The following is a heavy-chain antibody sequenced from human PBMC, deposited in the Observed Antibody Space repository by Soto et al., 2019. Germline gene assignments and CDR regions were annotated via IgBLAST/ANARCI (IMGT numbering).Heavy chain of an antibody. CDR2: ISSRSDSI. CDR1: GFIFTSYS. V-gene: IGHV3-21*01. J-gene: IGHJ4*02. Sequence: GGSLRLSCAASGFIFTSYSMVWVRQAPGKGLEWVSSISSRSDSIYYADSVKGRFTISRDNAQNSLYLQMNSLTSEDTAVYYCAKDRCSGGSCYYFDYWGQGTLVTVSS. D-gene: IGHD2-15*01. CDR3: AKDRCSGGSCYYFDY.